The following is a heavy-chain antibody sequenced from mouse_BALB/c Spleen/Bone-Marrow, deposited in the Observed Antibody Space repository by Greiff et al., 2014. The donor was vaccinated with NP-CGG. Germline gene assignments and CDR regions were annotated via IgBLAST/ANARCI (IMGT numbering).Heavy chain of an antibody. CDR3: ARHESYGNYLYFDV. Sequence: QVQLQQPGAGLVKPGASVKLSCKASGYTFTEYIIHWVKQWSGQGLEWIGWFYPGSGSIKYNEKFKDKATLTADKSSSTVYMELSRLTSEDSAVYFCARHESYGNYLYFDVWGAGTTVTVSS. J-gene: IGHJ1*01. CDR2: FYPGSGSI. CDR1: GYTFTEYI. D-gene: IGHD2-10*02. V-gene: IGHV1-62-2*01.